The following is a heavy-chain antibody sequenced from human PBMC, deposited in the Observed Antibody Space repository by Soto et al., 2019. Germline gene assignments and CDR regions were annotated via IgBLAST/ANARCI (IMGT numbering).Heavy chain of an antibody. CDR1: GDAFTNYI. V-gene: IGHV1-69*01. Sequence: QVQLVQSGAEVKKPGSSVKVSCKASGDAFTNYIFDWVRQAPGQGLEWMGGIIPMFGTPKYAQTFQDRVTISADVSTGKAYLELTSLRFDDTAVYYCARGRDQPPVGLYFDSWGEGTRVTVSS. D-gene: IGHD1-26*01. J-gene: IGHJ4*02. CDR3: ARGRDQPPVGLYFDS. CDR2: IIPMFGTP.